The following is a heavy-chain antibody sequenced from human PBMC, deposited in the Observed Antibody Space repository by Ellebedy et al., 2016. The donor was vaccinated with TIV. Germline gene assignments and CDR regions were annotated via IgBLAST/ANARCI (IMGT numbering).Heavy chain of an antibody. Sequence: GGSLRLSCVASGFTFRSNDMTWVRQAPGKGLEWVSSISGSGSGTYYADSVKGRFTISRDNSKNTLYLQMNSLRAEDTAVYYCAKGPSVRLDIWGQGTMVTVSP. D-gene: IGHD3-10*02. CDR1: GFTFRSND. CDR3: AKGPSVRLDI. CDR2: ISGSGSGT. J-gene: IGHJ3*02. V-gene: IGHV3-23*01.